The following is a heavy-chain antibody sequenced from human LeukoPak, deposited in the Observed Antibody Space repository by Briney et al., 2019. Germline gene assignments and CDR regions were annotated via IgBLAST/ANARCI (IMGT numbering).Heavy chain of an antibody. J-gene: IGHJ3*02. CDR2: ISSSGSTI. V-gene: IGHV3-48*03. CDR1: GFTFSSYE. D-gene: IGHD1-1*01. CDR3: ARVDFGLERRKGHAFDI. Sequence: PGGSLRLSCAASGFTFSSYEMNWVRQAPGKGLEWVSYISSSGSTIYYADSVKGRFTISRDNAKNSLYLQMNSLRAEDTAVYYCARVDFGLERRKGHAFDIWGQGTMVTVSS.